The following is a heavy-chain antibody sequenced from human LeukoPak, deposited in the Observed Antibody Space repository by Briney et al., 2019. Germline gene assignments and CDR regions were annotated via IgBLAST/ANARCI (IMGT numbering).Heavy chain of an antibody. Sequence: PGGSLRLSCAASGFTFSSYSMNWVRQAPGKGLEWVSSISSSSSYIYYADSVKGRFTISRDNAKNSLYLQMNSLRAEDTAVYYCARAKEYSSSLYYFAYWGQGTLVTVSS. CDR3: ARAKEYSSSLYYFAY. CDR2: ISSSSSYI. CDR1: GFTFSSYS. V-gene: IGHV3-21*01. D-gene: IGHD6-6*01. J-gene: IGHJ4*02.